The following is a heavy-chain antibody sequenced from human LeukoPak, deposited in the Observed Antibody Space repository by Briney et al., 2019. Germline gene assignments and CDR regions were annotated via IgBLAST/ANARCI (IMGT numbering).Heavy chain of an antibody. CDR1: GFTFSDYW. CDR3: ANFMMGGRDY. D-gene: IGHD3-16*01. J-gene: IGHJ4*02. Sequence: GGSLRLSCAASGFTFSDYWMTWVRQAPGKGLEWVSGISWNSGSIGYADSVKGRFTISRDNAKNSLYLQMNSLRAEDTALYYCANFMMGGRDYWGQGTLVTVSS. CDR2: ISWNSGSI. V-gene: IGHV3-9*01.